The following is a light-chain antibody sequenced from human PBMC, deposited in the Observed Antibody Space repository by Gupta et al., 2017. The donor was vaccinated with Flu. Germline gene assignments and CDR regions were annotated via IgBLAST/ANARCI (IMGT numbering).Light chain of an antibody. CDR3: QQYDDWPLT. V-gene: IGKV3-15*01. CDR2: AAS. J-gene: IGKJ4*01. CDR1: QNVRVN. Sequence: EVVMTQSPATLSVSPGERATLSCRASQNVRVNVAWYQQKSGQAPRLLIYAASTRATGIPDTVVGSGSGTDFTLTINSLQSEDFAVYYCQQYDDWPLTFGGGTKVDIK.